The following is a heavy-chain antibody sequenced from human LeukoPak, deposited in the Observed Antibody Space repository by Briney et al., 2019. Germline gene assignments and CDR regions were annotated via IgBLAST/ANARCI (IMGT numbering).Heavy chain of an antibody. J-gene: IGHJ4*02. D-gene: IGHD2-15*01. CDR3: ARGEHVVVVAATTDY. CDR1: GFTFSSYS. V-gene: IGHV3-48*01. Sequence: GGSLRLSCAASGFTFSSYSMNWVRQAPGKGLEWASYISSSSSTIYYADSVKGRFTISRDNAKNSLYLQMNSLRAEDTAVYYCARGEHVVVVAATTDYWGQGTLVTVSS. CDR2: ISSSSSTI.